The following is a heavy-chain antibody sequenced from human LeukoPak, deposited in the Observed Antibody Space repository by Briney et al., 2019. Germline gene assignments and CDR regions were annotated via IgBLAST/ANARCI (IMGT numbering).Heavy chain of an antibody. CDR1: GYTFTNYA. J-gene: IGHJ3*02. D-gene: IGHD6-13*01. Sequence: EASVNVSCKASGYTFTNYAMNWVRQGPGQGLEWMGWINTNTGNPTYAQGFTGRFVFSLDTSVSTAYLQISSLKAEDTAMYYCARERRSSSPGEQQLVRAFDIWGQGTMVTVSS. CDR2: INTNTGNP. CDR3: ARERRSSSPGEQQLVRAFDI. V-gene: IGHV7-4-1*02.